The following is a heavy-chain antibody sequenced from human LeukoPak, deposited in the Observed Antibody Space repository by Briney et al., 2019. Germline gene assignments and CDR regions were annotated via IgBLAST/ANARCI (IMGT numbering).Heavy chain of an antibody. CDR1: GGSISSGGYY. Sequence: SQTLSLTCTVSGGSISSGGYYWSWIRQHPGKGLEWIGYIYYSGSTYYNPSLKSRVTISVDTSKNQFSLRLSSVTAADTAVYYCARVRAAAGTFPSYYYYYMDVWGKGTTVTVSS. D-gene: IGHD6-13*01. J-gene: IGHJ6*03. CDR2: IYYSGST. V-gene: IGHV4-31*03. CDR3: ARVRAAAGTFPSYYYYYMDV.